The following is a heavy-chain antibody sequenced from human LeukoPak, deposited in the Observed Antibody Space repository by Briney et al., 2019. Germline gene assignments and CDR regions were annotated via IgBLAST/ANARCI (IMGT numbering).Heavy chain of an antibody. Sequence: SVKVSCKASGGTFSSYAISWVRQAPGQGLEWMGRIIPILGIANYAQKFQGRVTTTRNTSISTAYMELSSLRSEDTAVYYCASGSYGELGYWGQGTLVTVSS. CDR1: GGTFSSYA. V-gene: IGHV1-69*04. D-gene: IGHD3-10*01. CDR2: IIPILGIA. CDR3: ASGSYGELGY. J-gene: IGHJ4*02.